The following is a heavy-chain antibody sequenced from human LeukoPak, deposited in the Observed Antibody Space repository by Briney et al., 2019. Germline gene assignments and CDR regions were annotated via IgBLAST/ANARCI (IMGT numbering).Heavy chain of an antibody. CDR2: ISGRGGGT. Sequence: GGSLRLSCAASGFTFSSYAMSWVRQAPGKGLEWVSAISGRGGGTFYADSVKGRFTISRDNAKNTLYLQMNSLRAEGTAVYYCAKDLEKGSGVPCPFDYWGQGTLVTVSS. D-gene: IGHD3-10*01. J-gene: IGHJ4*02. CDR3: AKDLEKGSGVPCPFDY. CDR1: GFTFSSYA. V-gene: IGHV3-23*01.